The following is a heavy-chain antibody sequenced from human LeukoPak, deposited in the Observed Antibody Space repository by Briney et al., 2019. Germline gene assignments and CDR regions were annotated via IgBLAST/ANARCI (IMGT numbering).Heavy chain of an antibody. CDR2: LFYTGST. D-gene: IGHD2-15*01. J-gene: IGHJ3*02. CDR3: ARDLGSRSGGRWSVRAFDI. Sequence: PSETLSLTCTVSGASISRYYWSWIRQPPGKGLEWIGYLFYTGSTKYNPSLKSRVTISGDTSKNQFSLRLSSVTAADTAVYYCARDLGSRSGGRWSVRAFDIWGQGTMVGVSS. CDR1: GASISRYY. V-gene: IGHV4-59*01.